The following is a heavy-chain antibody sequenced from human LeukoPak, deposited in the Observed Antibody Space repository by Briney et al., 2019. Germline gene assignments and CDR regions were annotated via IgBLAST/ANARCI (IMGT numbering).Heavy chain of an antibody. J-gene: IGHJ5*02. CDR2: INHSGST. CDR3: AGRYYYGSGSYRNWFDP. V-gene: IGHV4-34*01. CDR1: GGSFSGYY. D-gene: IGHD3-10*01. Sequence: PSETLSLTCAVYGGSFSGYYWSWIRQPPGKGLEWIGEINHSGSTNYNPSLKCRVTISVDTSKNQFSLKLSSVTAADTAVYYCAGRYYYGSGSYRNWFDPWGQGTLVTVSS.